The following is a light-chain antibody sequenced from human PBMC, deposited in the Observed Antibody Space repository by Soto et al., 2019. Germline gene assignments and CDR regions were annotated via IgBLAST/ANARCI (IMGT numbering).Light chain of an antibody. J-gene: IGLJ3*02. CDR1: SGSVSTSYF. Sequence: QTVVTQEPSFSVSPGRIVTLTCGLSSGSVSTSYFPSWYQQTPGQAPRTLIYSTNTRSSGVPDRFSGSILGNKAALTITGAQADDESDYYCVLYMGSGIWVFDGGTKVTVL. CDR3: VLYMGSGIWV. CDR2: STN. V-gene: IGLV8-61*01.